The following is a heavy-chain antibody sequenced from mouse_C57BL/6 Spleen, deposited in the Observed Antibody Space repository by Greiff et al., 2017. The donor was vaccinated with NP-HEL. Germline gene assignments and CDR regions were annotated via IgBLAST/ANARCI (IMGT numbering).Heavy chain of an antibody. CDR3: ARDGRSYYFDY. V-gene: IGHV1-54*01. Sequence: VQLQQSGAELVRPGTSVKVSCKASGYAFTNYLIEWVKQRPGHGLEWIGVINPGSGGTNYNEKFKGKATLTADKSSSTAYMQLSSLTSEDSAVYFCARDGRSYYFDYWGQGTTLTVSS. D-gene: IGHD1-1*01. CDR1: GYAFTNYL. CDR2: INPGSGGT. J-gene: IGHJ2*01.